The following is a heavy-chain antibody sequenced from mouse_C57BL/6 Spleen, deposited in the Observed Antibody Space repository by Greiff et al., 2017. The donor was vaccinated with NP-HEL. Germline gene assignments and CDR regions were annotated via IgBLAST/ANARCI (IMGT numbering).Heavy chain of an antibody. Sequence: QVQLQQPGAELVRPGSSVKLSCKASGYTFTSYWMHWVKQRPIQGLEWIGNIDPSDSETHYNQKFKDKATLTVDKSSSTAYMQLSSLTSEDSAVYYCARRGWLLGGYYAMDYWGQGTSVTVSS. CDR3: ARRGWLLGGYYAMDY. J-gene: IGHJ4*01. D-gene: IGHD2-3*01. CDR2: IDPSDSET. V-gene: IGHV1-52*01. CDR1: GYTFTSYW.